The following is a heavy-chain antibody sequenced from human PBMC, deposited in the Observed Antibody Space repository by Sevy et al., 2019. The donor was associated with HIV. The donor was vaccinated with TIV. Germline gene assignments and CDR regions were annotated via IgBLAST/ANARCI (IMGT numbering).Heavy chain of an antibody. D-gene: IGHD3-22*01. CDR1: GYTFTGYY. J-gene: IGHJ4*02. CDR3: ASLPWPPRIDSSGYYYVFDY. Sequence: ASVKVSCKASGYTFTGYYMHWVRQAPGQGLEWMGWINPNSGGTNYAQKFQGRVTMTRDTSISTAYMELSRLRSDDTAVYYCASLPWPPRIDSSGYYYVFDYWGQGTLVTVSS. V-gene: IGHV1-2*02. CDR2: INPNSGGT.